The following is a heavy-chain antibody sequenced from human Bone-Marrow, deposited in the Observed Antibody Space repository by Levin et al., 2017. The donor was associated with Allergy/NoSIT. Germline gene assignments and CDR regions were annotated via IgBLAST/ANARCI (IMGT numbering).Heavy chain of an antibody. Sequence: PGGSLRLSCAASGFTFDDYTMHWVRQAPGKGLEWVAGIRWNSGNIGYADSVKGRFTISRDNARNSLYLQMDSLRVEDTALYYCAKDRYGDNNWFDSWGQGTRVIVSS. D-gene: IGHD4-17*01. V-gene: IGHV3-9*01. CDR1: GFTFDDYT. J-gene: IGHJ5*01. CDR2: IRWNSGNI. CDR3: AKDRYGDNNWFDS.